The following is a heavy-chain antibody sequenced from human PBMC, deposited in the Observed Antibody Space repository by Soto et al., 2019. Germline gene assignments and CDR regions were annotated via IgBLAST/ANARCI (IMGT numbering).Heavy chain of an antibody. Sequence: EVQLVESGGGLVKPGGSLRLSCAASGFSLSYPWMNWVRQAPGRGLEWVGRIKNKNDGETTDYAAPVKGRFTISRDDSRNTLYLQMNNLKTEDTAVYYCTTFQTGDRAFDMCGQGTMVTVSS. D-gene: IGHD1-1*01. CDR2: IKNKNDGETT. CDR1: GFSLSYPW. V-gene: IGHV3-15*07. J-gene: IGHJ3*02. CDR3: TTFQTGDRAFDM.